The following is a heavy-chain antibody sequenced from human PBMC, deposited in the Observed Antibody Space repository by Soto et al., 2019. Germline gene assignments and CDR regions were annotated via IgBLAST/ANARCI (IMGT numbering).Heavy chain of an antibody. D-gene: IGHD5-12*01. V-gene: IGHV1-18*04. J-gene: IGHJ4*02. CDR2: ITPFNGDT. CDR3: ARDTPPADLYSGYGYFDY. CDR1: GYTFSSNS. Sequence: GASVKVSCKASGYTFSSNSIHWVRQAPGQGLEWMGWITPFNGDTSYAQKFQGRVTMTTDTSTSTVFMELRSLRSEDTAVYYCARDTPPADLYSGYGYFDYWGQGTLVTVSS.